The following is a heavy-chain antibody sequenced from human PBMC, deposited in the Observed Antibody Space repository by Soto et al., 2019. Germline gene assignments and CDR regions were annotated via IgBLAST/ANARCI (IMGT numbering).Heavy chain of an antibody. Sequence: QVQLVESGGGVFHPGRSRELSCAPSGFTFSSYAMHWVRQAPGKGLEWVAVISYDGSNKYYADSVKGRFTISRDNSKNTLYLQMNSLRAEDTAVYYCAREGYPDAFDIWGQGTMVTVSS. D-gene: IGHD2-2*01. V-gene: IGHV3-30-3*01. CDR3: AREGYPDAFDI. CDR1: GFTFSSYA. CDR2: ISYDGSNK. J-gene: IGHJ3*02.